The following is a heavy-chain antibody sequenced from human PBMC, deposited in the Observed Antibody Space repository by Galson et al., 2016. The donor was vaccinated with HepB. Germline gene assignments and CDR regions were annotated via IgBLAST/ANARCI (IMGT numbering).Heavy chain of an antibody. CDR1: GFAFRSYG. D-gene: IGHD1-26*01. J-gene: IGHJ4*02. CDR2: IWYDGSYK. CDR3: ARDAFDGSGRYFFDY. Sequence: SLRLSCAASGFAFRSYGMHWVRPAPGKGLEWVAVIWYDGSYKFYADSVKGRFTISRDNFKNTVYLQMSSLRAEDTAVYYGARDAFDGSGRYFFDYWGQGTLVTVSS. V-gene: IGHV3-33*01.